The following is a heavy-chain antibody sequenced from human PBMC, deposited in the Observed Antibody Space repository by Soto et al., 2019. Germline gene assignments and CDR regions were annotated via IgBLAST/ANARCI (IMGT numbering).Heavy chain of an antibody. CDR1: GYTFATST. V-gene: IGHV1-18*01. Sequence: QLQLVQSGPEAKKPGASVKVSCKASGYTFATSTISWLRQAPGQGPEWMGWIKAYSGNTNYAQKLQGRLTMTTDTSTSTAYMELRSLTTDDTAIYYCAIADYGDDDYWGQETLVTVSS. CDR3: AIADYGDDDY. D-gene: IGHD4-17*01. J-gene: IGHJ4*02. CDR2: IKAYSGNT.